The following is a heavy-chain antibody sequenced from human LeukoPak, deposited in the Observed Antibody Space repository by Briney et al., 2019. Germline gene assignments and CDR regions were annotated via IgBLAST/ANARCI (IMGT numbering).Heavy chain of an antibody. V-gene: IGHV1-2*02. Sequence: ASVKVSCKASGYTFTSYYMHWVRQAPGQGLEWMGWINPNSGDTNYAQKFQGRVTMTRDTSISTAYMELSRLRSDDTAVYYCARVRYRLAETYIDYWGQGTLVTVSS. CDR3: ARVRYRLAETYIDY. J-gene: IGHJ4*02. CDR2: INPNSGDT. CDR1: GYTFTSYY. D-gene: IGHD3-16*01.